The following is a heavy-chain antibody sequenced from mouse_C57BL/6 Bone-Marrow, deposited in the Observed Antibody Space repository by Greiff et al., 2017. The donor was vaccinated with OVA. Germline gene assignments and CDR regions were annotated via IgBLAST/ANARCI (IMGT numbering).Heavy chain of an antibody. V-gene: IGHV5-6*02. Sequence: EVMLVESGGDLVKPGGSLKLSCAASGFTFSSYGMSWVRQTPDKRLEWVATISSGGSYTYYPDSVKGRFTISRDNAKNTLYLQMGSLKSEDTAMYYCAREVLNWGQGTTLTVSS. CDR2: ISSGGSYT. CDR3: AREVLN. CDR1: GFTFSSYG. J-gene: IGHJ2*01.